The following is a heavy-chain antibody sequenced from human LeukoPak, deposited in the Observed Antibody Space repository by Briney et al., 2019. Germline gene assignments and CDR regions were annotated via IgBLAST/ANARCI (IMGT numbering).Heavy chain of an antibody. V-gene: IGHV3-9*01. CDR3: ARDSAYDYVWGSYRYTGRGPTDADY. CDR1: GFTFDDYA. Sequence: PGRSLRLSCAASGFTFDDYAMHWVRQAPGKGLEWVSGIGWNSGGIVYADSVKGRFTISRDNSKNTLYLQMNSLRAEDTAVYYCARDSAYDYVWGSYRYTGRGPTDADYWGQGTLVTVSS. CDR2: IGWNSGGI. J-gene: IGHJ4*02. D-gene: IGHD3-16*02.